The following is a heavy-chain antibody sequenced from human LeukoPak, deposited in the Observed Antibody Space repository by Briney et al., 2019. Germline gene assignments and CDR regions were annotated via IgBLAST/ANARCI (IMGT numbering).Heavy chain of an antibody. CDR3: ARDVVVVAATPDY. D-gene: IGHD2-15*01. J-gene: IGHJ4*02. V-gene: IGHV3-48*01. Sequence: GGSLRLSCAASGFSVSSNYMNWVRQAPGKGLEWVSYISSSCSTIYYADSVKGRFTITRDNAKNSLYLQMNSLRAEDTAVYYCARDVVVVAATPDYWGQGTLVTVSS. CDR1: GFSVSSNY. CDR2: ISSSCSTI.